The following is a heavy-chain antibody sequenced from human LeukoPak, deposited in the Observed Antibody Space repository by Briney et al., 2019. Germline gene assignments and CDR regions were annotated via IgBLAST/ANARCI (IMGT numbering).Heavy chain of an antibody. CDR2: ISYDGTNQ. Sequence: PGGSLRLSCAASGFIFCNYAMHWVRRAPGKGLEWVALISYDGTNQYYADSVKGRFTISRDNSENTLSLQMNSLRAEDTALYYCSKNRVVFNWNYAYYFDDWGQGTLVTVSS. J-gene: IGHJ4*02. CDR3: SKNRVVFNWNYAYYFDD. D-gene: IGHD1-7*01. V-gene: IGHV3-30*18. CDR1: GFIFCNYA.